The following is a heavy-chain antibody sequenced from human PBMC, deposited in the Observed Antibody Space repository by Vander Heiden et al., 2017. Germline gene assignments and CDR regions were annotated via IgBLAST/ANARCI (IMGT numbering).Heavy chain of an antibody. CDR2: FDPEDGET. Sequence: QVQLVQSGAEVKKPGASVKVSCKVSGYTLPELSMHWVRQAPGKGLEWMGGFDPEDGETIYAQKFQGRVTMTEDTSTDTAYMELSSLRSEDTAVYYCASLPAAATTKWDPFDYWGQGTLVTVSS. CDR3: ASLPAAATTKWDPFDY. V-gene: IGHV1-24*01. J-gene: IGHJ4*02. CDR1: GYTLPELS. D-gene: IGHD2-2*01.